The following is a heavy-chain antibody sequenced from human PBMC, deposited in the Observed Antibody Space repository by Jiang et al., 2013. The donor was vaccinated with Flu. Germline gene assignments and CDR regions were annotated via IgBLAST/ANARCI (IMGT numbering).Heavy chain of an antibody. Sequence: QLLESGGGLVKPGGSLRLSCAASGFTFSDYYMSWIRQAPGKGLEWVSYISSSSSYRHYADSVKGRFTISRDNAKKSLYLQMNSLRAEDTAVYYCARDLWFGESWFDPWGQGTLVTVSS. V-gene: IGHV3-11*06. D-gene: IGHD3-10*01. CDR1: GFTFSDYY. J-gene: IGHJ5*02. CDR3: ARDLWFGESWFDP. CDR2: ISSSSSYR.